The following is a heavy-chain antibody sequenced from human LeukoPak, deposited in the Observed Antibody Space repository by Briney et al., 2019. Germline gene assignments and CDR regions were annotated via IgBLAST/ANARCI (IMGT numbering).Heavy chain of an antibody. CDR2: ISGSNGNT. Sequence: ASVKVSCKASGYTFTRYGMSWVRQAPGQGLEWMGWISGSNGNTNYAQKLQGRVTMTTDTSTGTAYMELRSLRSDDTAVYYCARRTTGTTYPGYYYYYMDVWGKGTTVTISS. V-gene: IGHV1-18*01. J-gene: IGHJ6*03. CDR3: ARRTTGTTYPGYYYYYMDV. CDR1: GYTFTRYG. D-gene: IGHD1-1*01.